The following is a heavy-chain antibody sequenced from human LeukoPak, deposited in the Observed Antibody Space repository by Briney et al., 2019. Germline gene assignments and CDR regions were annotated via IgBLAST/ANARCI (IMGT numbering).Heavy chain of an antibody. CDR2: INPNSGGT. CDR1: GYTFTGYY. V-gene: IGHV1-2*06. Sequence: ASVKVSCKASGYTFTGYYMHWVRQAPGQGLEWTGRINPNSGGTNYAQKFQGRVTMTTDTSISTAYMELSRLRSDDTAVYYCARDRPPVTNYDYWGQGTLVTVSS. J-gene: IGHJ4*02. CDR3: ARDRPPVTNYDY. D-gene: IGHD4-11*01.